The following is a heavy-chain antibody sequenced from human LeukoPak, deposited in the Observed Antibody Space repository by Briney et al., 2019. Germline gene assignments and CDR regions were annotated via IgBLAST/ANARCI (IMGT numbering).Heavy chain of an antibody. Sequence: GGSLRLSCAASGFTFSSYAMTWVRQAPGKGLEWVSALSGSGGSTFYADSVKGRFTISRDNSKNTLYLQMNSLRAEDTAVYYCARSKGDCGGDCTYYFDYWGQGTLVTVSS. CDR3: ARSKGDCGGDCTYYFDY. J-gene: IGHJ4*02. D-gene: IGHD2-21*02. CDR2: LSGSGGST. CDR1: GFTFSSYA. V-gene: IGHV3-23*01.